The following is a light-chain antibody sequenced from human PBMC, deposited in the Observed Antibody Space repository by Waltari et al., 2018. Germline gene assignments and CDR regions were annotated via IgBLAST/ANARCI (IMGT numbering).Light chain of an antibody. CDR2: WAS. CDR3: QQYYSTPLT. CDR1: PSVLYSSNNKNY. V-gene: IGKV4-1*01. Sequence: DIVMTQSPASLAVSLCERATINCKSSPSVLYSSNNKNYLAWYQQKPGQPPKLLIYWASTRESGVPDRFSGSGSGTDFTLTISSLQAEDVAVYYCQQYYSTPLTFGGGTKVEIK. J-gene: IGKJ4*01.